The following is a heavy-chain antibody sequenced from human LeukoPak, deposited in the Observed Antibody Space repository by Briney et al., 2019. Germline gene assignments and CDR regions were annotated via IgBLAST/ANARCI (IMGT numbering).Heavy chain of an antibody. CDR3: AALPVGDYVSALDY. CDR1: GYTLTELS. Sequence: ASVKVSCKVSGYTLTELSMHWVRQAPGKGFEWMGGFDPEDGETIYAQKFQGRVTMTEDTSTDTAYMELSSLRSEDTAVYYCAALPVGDYVSALDYWGQGTLVTVSS. J-gene: IGHJ4*02. V-gene: IGHV1-24*01. CDR2: FDPEDGET. D-gene: IGHD4-17*01.